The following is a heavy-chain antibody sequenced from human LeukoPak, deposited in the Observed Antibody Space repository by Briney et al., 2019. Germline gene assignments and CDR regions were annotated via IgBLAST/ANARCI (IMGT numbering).Heavy chain of an antibody. CDR3: ARQGILTGTAYFDY. Sequence: PGESLKISCKASGYILTSYWGGWVRQMPGKGREWMGFIYTGDSDTRYSPSFQGQVTISAAKSIGTAYLQWSSLKASDTDMYSCARQGILTGTAYFDYWGQGTLVTVSS. CDR2: IYTGDSDT. CDR1: GYILTSYW. J-gene: IGHJ4*02. V-gene: IGHV5-51*01. D-gene: IGHD1-20*01.